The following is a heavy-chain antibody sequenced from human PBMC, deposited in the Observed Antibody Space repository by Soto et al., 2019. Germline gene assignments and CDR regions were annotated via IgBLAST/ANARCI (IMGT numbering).Heavy chain of an antibody. Sequence: ASVKVSCKASGYTFTGYYMHWVRQAPGQGLEWMGWINPNSGGTNYAQKFQGWVTMTRDTSISTAYMELSRLRSDDTAVYYCARVRCSSTSCLGPYYYYYGMDVWGQGTTVIVSS. D-gene: IGHD2-2*01. J-gene: IGHJ6*02. V-gene: IGHV1-2*04. CDR1: GYTFTGYY. CDR2: INPNSGGT. CDR3: ARVRCSSTSCLGPYYYYYGMDV.